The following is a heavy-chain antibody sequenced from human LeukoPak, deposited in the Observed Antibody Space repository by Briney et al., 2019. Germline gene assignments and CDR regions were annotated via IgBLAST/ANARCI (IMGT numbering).Heavy chain of an antibody. J-gene: IGHJ4*02. D-gene: IGHD6-19*01. CDR3: ARAGSGWFEF. Sequence: GGSLRLSCAASGFTVSTNFMSWVRQAPGKGLEWVSVIYAGGDTYYAASVRGRFTISRDNSKNTPYLQMSSLRAEDTAVYYCARAGSGWFEFWGQGTLVTVSS. CDR1: GFTVSTNF. V-gene: IGHV3-53*01. CDR2: IYAGGDT.